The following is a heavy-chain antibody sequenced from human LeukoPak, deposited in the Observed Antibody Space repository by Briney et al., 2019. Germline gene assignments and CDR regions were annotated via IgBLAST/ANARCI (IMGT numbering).Heavy chain of an antibody. CDR1: GGTFSSYA. V-gene: IGHV1-69*05. J-gene: IGHJ4*02. CDR2: IIPIFGTA. CDR3: ARARTFTGYYYFDY. Sequence: ASVNVSCKASGGTFSSYAISWVRQAPGQGLEWMGGIIPIFGTANYAQKFQGRVTITTDESTSTAYKELSSLRSEDTAVYYCARARTFTGYYYFDYWGQGTLVTVPS. D-gene: IGHD3-9*01.